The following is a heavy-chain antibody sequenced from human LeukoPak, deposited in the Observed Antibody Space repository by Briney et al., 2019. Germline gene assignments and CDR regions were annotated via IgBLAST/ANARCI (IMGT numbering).Heavy chain of an antibody. CDR2: IKNKGDGGTT. Sequence: GGSLRLSCAASGFIFNNVWMNWVRQAPGKGLEWVGRIKNKGDGGTTDYASAVKGRFTISRDNAKNSMFLQMNSLRAEDTAVYYCASLLVAGVASVDYWGQGTLVTVSS. J-gene: IGHJ4*02. CDR3: ASLLVAGVASVDY. CDR1: GFIFNNVW. D-gene: IGHD6-19*01. V-gene: IGHV3-15*07.